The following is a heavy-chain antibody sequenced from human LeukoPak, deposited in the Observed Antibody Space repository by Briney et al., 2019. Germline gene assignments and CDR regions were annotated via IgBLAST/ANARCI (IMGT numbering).Heavy chain of an antibody. Sequence: KPSETLSLTCTVSGGSISSGGYYWSWIRQPPGKGLEWIGEINHSGSTNYNPSLKSRVTISVDTSKNQFSLKLSSVTAADTAVYYCARTTKYQFKWAGFDPWGQGTLVTVSS. CDR2: INHSGST. CDR1: GGSISSGGYY. D-gene: IGHD2-2*01. CDR3: ARTTKYQFKWAGFDP. V-gene: IGHV4-39*07. J-gene: IGHJ5*02.